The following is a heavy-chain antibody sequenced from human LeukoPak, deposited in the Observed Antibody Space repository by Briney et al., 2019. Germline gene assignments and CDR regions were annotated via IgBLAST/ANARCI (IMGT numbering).Heavy chain of an antibody. J-gene: IGHJ6*02. Sequence: GRSLRLSCAASGFTFSSYAMSWVRQAPGKGLEWVSAISGSGGSTYYADSVKGRFTISRDNSKNTLYLQMNSLRAEDTAVYYCCGGDFAHYYYGMDVWGQGTTVTVSS. CDR1: GFTFSSYA. CDR3: CGGDFAHYYYGMDV. CDR2: ISGSGGST. V-gene: IGHV3-23*01. D-gene: IGHD2-21*02.